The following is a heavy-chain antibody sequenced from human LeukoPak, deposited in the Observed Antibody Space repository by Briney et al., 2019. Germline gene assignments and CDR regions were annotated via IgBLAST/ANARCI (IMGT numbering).Heavy chain of an antibody. J-gene: IGHJ4*02. CDR2: INHSGST. D-gene: IGHD2-15*01. V-gene: IGHV4-34*01. CDR1: GGSFSGYY. CDR3: ARGGRRYCSGGSCSYYFDY. Sequence: PSETLSLTCAVYGGSFSGYYWSWIRQPLGKGLEWIGEINHSGSTNYNPSLKSRVTISVDTSKNQFSLKLSSVTAADTAVYYCARGGRRYCSGGSCSYYFDYWGQGTLVTVSS.